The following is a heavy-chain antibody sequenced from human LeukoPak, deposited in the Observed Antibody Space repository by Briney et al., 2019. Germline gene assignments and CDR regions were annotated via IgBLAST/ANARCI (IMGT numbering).Heavy chain of an antibody. CDR2: INPNSGGT. CDR1: GYTFTGCY. Sequence: ASVKVSCKASGYTFTGCYMHWVRQAPGQGLEWMGWINPNSGGTNYAQKFQGRVTMTRDTSISTAYMELSRLRSDDTAVYYCARIGYGDYVYQGEYFQHWGQGTLVTVSS. V-gene: IGHV1-2*02. CDR3: ARIGYGDYVYQGEYFQH. D-gene: IGHD4-17*01. J-gene: IGHJ1*01.